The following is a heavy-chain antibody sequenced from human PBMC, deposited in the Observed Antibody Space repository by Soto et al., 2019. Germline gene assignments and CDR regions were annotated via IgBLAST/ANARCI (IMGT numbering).Heavy chain of an antibody. V-gene: IGHV4-34*01. D-gene: IGHD6-13*01. J-gene: IGHJ6*02. CDR2: INHSGST. CDR3: ARDLTGIAATYYYYYGMDV. Sequence: SETLSLPCAVYGGSFSGYYWSWIRQPPGKGLEWIGEINHSGSTNYNPSLKSRVTISVDKSKNQFSLKLSSVTPADTAVYYCARDLTGIAATYYYYYGMDVWGQGTTVTDSS. CDR1: GGSFSGYY.